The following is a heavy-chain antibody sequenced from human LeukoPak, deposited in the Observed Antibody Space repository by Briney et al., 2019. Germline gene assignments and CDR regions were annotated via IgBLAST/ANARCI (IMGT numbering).Heavy chain of an antibody. V-gene: IGHV3-23*01. D-gene: IGHD2-2*03. Sequence: PGGSLRLSCAASGFNFNIYAMNWVRQAPGKGMEWVSLITGNARTIHYADSVKGRFTISRDNSKSTLYLQMNSLRAEDTAVYYCVKDRVPDGYYSVDHWGQGTLVAVSS. CDR2: ITGNARTI. J-gene: IGHJ4*02. CDR1: GFNFNIYA. CDR3: VKDRVPDGYYSVDH.